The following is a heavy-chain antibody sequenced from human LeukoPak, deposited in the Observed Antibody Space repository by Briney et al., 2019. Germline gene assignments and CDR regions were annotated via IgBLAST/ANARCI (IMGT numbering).Heavy chain of an antibody. CDR1: GFTFSSYS. Sequence: GGSLRLSCAASGFTFSSYSMNWVRQAPGKGLEWVSYISSSSSTIYYADSVKGRFSISRDNAKNSLYLQMNSLRAEDTAVYYCAREVAGTSGAFDIWGQGTMVTVSS. V-gene: IGHV3-48*01. D-gene: IGHD6-19*01. CDR2: ISSSSSTI. J-gene: IGHJ3*02. CDR3: AREVAGTSGAFDI.